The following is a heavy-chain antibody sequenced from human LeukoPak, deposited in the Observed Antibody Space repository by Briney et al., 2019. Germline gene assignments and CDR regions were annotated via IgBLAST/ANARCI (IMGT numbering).Heavy chain of an antibody. V-gene: IGHV1-2*04. CDR1: GYTFPSYF. J-gene: IGHJ4*02. CDR2: INPNSGGT. CDR3: ARGNSHRHCGGDCYSYPRDY. D-gene: IGHD2-21*02. Sequence: ASVKVSCKASGYTFPSYFMHWVRQAPGQGLEWMGWINPNSGGTNYAQKFQGWVTMTRDTPISTAYMELSRLRSDDTAVYYCARGNSHRHCGGDCYSYPRDYWGQGTLVTVSS.